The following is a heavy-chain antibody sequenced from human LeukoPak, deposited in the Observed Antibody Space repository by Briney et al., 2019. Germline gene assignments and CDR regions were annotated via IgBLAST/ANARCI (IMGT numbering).Heavy chain of an antibody. V-gene: IGHV4-38-2*02. CDR3: ARLYSGLDY. Sequence: SETLSLTCTVSGYSISSGYYWGWIRQPPGKGLEWIGSIYYSGSTYYSPSLKSRVTISVDTSKNQFSLKVSSVTAADTAVYYCARLYSGLDYWGQGTLVTVSS. CDR1: GYSISSGYY. J-gene: IGHJ4*02. D-gene: IGHD5-18*01. CDR2: IYYSGST.